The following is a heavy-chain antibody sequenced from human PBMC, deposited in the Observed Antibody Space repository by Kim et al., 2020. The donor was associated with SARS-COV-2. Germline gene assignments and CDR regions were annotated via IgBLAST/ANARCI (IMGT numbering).Heavy chain of an antibody. J-gene: IGHJ3*02. CDR2: LYFSERT. CDR3: ARHINTRTWYNGFDI. CDR1: GGSISSYY. Sequence: SETLSLTCTVSGGSISSYYWSWVRQPPGKGLQWIGSLYFSERTNYNPSLKSRVIMSVDTSTNQFSLKLSSVTAADTAVYYCARHINTRTWYNGFDIWGQGTMVTVSS. D-gene: IGHD6-13*01. V-gene: IGHV4-59*08.